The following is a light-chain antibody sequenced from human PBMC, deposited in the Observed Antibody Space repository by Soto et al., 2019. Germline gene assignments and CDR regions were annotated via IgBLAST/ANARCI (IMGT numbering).Light chain of an antibody. J-gene: IGKJ4*01. Sequence: EVVMTQSPATLSVSPGERATLSCRASRGIGSTLAWYQQKPGQTPRLLIYDTSTRATGVPGRFIGSRSGTEFTLTITSLQSEAFAIYYCQHYVTWPRAFGGGTRVENK. CDR2: DTS. V-gene: IGKV3-15*01. CDR3: QHYVTWPRA. CDR1: RGIGST.